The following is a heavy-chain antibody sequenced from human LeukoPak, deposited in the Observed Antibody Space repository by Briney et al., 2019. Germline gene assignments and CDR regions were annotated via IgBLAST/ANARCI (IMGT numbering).Heavy chain of an antibody. CDR1: GFTFNNYP. J-gene: IGHJ4*02. D-gene: IGHD5-18*01. CDR2: ISNDGGDT. Sequence: GGSLRLSCYTSGFTFNNYPMSWVRQAPGKGLEWVSAISNDGGDTKYADSVKGRFTISRDNAKNSLYLQMNSLRAEDTALYYCAKEDDTAFDYWGQGTLVTVSS. V-gene: IGHV3-23*01. CDR3: AKEDDTAFDY.